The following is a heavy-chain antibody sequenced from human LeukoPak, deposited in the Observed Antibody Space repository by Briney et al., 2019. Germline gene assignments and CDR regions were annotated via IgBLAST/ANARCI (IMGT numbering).Heavy chain of an antibody. Sequence: QPGGSLRLSCAASGFTFSSYAMSWVRQAPGKGLEWVSAISASGVSTYYADSVKGRFTISRDNSKNTLYLQMNSLRAEDTAVYYCARTRESLTRYFDYWGQGTLVTVSS. CDR2: ISASGVST. CDR1: GFTFSSYA. J-gene: IGHJ4*02. CDR3: ARTRESLTRYFDY. V-gene: IGHV3-23*01. D-gene: IGHD1-14*01.